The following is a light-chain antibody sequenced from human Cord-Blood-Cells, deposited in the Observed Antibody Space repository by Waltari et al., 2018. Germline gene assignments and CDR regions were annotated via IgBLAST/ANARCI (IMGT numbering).Light chain of an antibody. CDR1: QSVSSY. J-gene: IGKJ4*01. Sequence: EIVLTQTSATLPLSPGERATLSCRASQSVSSYLAWYQQKTGQATRLLIYDASNRATGIPARFSGSGSGTDFTLTISSLEPEDFAVYYCQQRSNWSTFGGGTKVEIK. CDR2: DAS. CDR3: QQRSNWST. V-gene: IGKV3-11*01.